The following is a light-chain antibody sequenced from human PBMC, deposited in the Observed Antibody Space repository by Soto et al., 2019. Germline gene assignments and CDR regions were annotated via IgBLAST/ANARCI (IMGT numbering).Light chain of an antibody. J-gene: IGLJ1*01. V-gene: IGLV2-14*02. Sequence: QSALTQPASVSGSPGQSIAISCTGTSSDVGSHDLVSWYQQQSGKVPKLIIYDVSSRPSGVFNRFSGSKSGNTASLPISGLQAEDEADYYCSSFTSTTTYVFGTGTKVTVL. CDR1: SSDVGSHDL. CDR2: DVS. CDR3: SSFTSTTTYV.